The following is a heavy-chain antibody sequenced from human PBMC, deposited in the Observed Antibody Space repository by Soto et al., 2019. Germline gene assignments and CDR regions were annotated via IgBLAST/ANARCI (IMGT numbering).Heavy chain of an antibody. CDR3: STDSHFSSVFVRHDY. CDR1: GFPFPFSL. CDR2: IKSIRDGGTT. V-gene: IGHV3-15*07. D-gene: IGHD3-10*01. Sequence: GGALRLSRATPGFPFPFSLIKSVRPAPGKGVEWVGRIKSIRDGGTTDFAAPVKARFAISRDDSKNMVYLQINSLNTEDTAVYYCSTDSHFSSVFVRHDYWGHGTLVTVSS. J-gene: IGHJ4*01.